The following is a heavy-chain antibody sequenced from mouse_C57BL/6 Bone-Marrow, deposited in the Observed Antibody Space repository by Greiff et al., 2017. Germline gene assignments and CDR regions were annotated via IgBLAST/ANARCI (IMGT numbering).Heavy chain of an antibody. V-gene: IGHV1-50*01. CDR2: IDPSDSYT. CDR1: GYTFTSYW. J-gene: IGHJ3*01. CDR3: ASEGYPYWLAY. D-gene: IGHD2-3*01. Sequence: VQLQQPGAELVKPGASVKLSCKASGYTFTSYWMQWVKQRPGQGLEWIGEIDPSDSYTNYNQKFKGKATLTVDTSSSTAYMQLSSLTSEDSAVYYCASEGYPYWLAYWGQGTLVTVSA.